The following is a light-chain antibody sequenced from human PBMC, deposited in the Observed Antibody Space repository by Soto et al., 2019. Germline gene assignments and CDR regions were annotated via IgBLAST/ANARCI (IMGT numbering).Light chain of an antibody. V-gene: IGKV3D-20*02. Sequence: EIVLTQSPGTLSLSPGERATLSCGASQSVTSSYLAWYQQKPGLAPRLLIYDASSRATGIPDRFSGGGSGTDFTLTISSLEPEDFAVYYCQQRSNWPITFGQGTRLEIK. CDR3: QQRSNWPIT. J-gene: IGKJ5*01. CDR2: DAS. CDR1: QSVTSSY.